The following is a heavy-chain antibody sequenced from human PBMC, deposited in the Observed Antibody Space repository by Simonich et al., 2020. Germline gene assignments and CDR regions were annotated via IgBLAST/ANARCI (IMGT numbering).Heavy chain of an antibody. CDR3: ARGRLTGDKGAFDI. J-gene: IGHJ3*02. Sequence: QVQLVQSGAEGKKPGASVKVSCKASGYTFTGYDMHWVRQAPGQGLEWMGWINPNRGGTNYAQKLQGMVTMTRDTSISTAYMELSRLRSDDTAVYYCARGRLTGDKGAFDIWGQGTMVTVSS. CDR1: GYTFTGYD. D-gene: IGHD7-27*01. CDR2: INPNRGGT. V-gene: IGHV1-2*02.